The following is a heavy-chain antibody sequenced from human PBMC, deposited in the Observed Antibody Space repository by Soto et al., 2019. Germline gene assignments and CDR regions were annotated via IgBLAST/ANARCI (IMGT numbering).Heavy chain of an antibody. D-gene: IGHD3-10*01. V-gene: IGHV4-4*02. J-gene: IGHJ4*02. Sequence: QVQLQESGPGLVKPSGTLSLTCAVSGGSISSSNWWSWVRQPPGKGLEWIGEIYHSGSTNYNPSLKSRVAISVDKSKNQLSLKLSSVIAADTAVYYCGRDFYYGSGNCFNYWGQGTLVTVSS. CDR2: IYHSGST. CDR3: GRDFYYGSGNCFNY. CDR1: GGSISSSNW.